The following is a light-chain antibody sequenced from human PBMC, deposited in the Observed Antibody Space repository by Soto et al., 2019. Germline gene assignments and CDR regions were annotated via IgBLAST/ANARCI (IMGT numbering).Light chain of an antibody. CDR3: QSYDSSLGGYV. Sequence: QSVLTQPPSVSGAPGQRGTISCTGSSSNIGAGFDVHWYQQLPGTAPRLLIYANTKLPSGLPDRFSGSRSGTSISLAITGRRAEDEADYFCQSYDSSLGGYVFGTGTKLAVL. J-gene: IGLJ1*01. CDR2: ANT. V-gene: IGLV1-40*01. CDR1: SSNIGAGFD.